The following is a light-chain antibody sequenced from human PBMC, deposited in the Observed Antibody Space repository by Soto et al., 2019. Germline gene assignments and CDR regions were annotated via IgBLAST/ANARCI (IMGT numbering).Light chain of an antibody. CDR2: KAS. CDR1: QGISNW. Sequence: DIQMTQSPSTLSASVGDRVTITCRASQGISNWLAWYQQRPGKAPNLLIYKASILATGVPARFSGSGSGTEFIHTINGLQPDDFATYYCQQCESYPITFGQGTRLEI. V-gene: IGKV1-5*03. CDR3: QQCESYPIT. J-gene: IGKJ5*01.